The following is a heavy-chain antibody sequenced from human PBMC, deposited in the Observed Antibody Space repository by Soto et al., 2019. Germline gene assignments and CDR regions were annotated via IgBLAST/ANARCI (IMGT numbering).Heavy chain of an antibody. Sequence: QVQLVESGGGVVQPGRSLRLSCAASGFTFSSYAMHWVRQAPGKGLEWVAVISYDGSNKYYADSVKGRFTISRDNSKNTLYLQMNSLRAEDTAVYYCARDSSSYYDSSGYYFNWFDPWGQGTLVTVSS. CDR2: ISYDGSNK. CDR1: GFTFSSYA. D-gene: IGHD3-22*01. V-gene: IGHV3-30-3*01. CDR3: ARDSSSYYDSSGYYFNWFDP. J-gene: IGHJ5*02.